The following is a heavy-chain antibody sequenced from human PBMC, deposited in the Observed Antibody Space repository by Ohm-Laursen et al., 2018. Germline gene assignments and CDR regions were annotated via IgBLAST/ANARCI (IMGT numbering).Heavy chain of an antibody. CDR1: VITFSTSA. CDR3: AKGGTMTGTYRWFDP. J-gene: IGHJ5*02. Sequence: SLRLSCTASVITFSTSAMTWVRQTPGKGLEWVSGIGSGGANTYQADSVKGRFTISRDNSKNTLYLQMNSLGAEDTAVYYCAKGGTMTGTYRWFDPWGQGTLVTVSS. V-gene: IGHV3-23*01. D-gene: IGHD3-9*01. CDR2: IGSGGANT.